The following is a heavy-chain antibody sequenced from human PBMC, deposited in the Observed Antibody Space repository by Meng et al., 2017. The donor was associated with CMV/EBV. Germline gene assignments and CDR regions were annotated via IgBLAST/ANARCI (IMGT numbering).Heavy chain of an antibody. CDR2: ISWNSGSI. V-gene: IGHV3-9*01. D-gene: IGHD2-2*01. J-gene: IGHJ4*02. CDR3: AKPFYCSSTSCQIPAPDY. CDR1: GFTFDDYA. Sequence: GGSLRLSCAASGFTFDDYAMHWVRQAPGKGLEWVSGISWNSGSIGYADSVKGRFTISRDNAKNSLYLQMNSLRAEDTAVYYCAKPFYCSSTSCQIPAPDYWGQGTLVTVSS.